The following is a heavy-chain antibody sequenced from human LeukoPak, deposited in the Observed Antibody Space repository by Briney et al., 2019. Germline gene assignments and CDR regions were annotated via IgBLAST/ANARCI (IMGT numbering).Heavy chain of an antibody. D-gene: IGHD6-19*01. Sequence: GASVKVSCKASGGTFSSYAISWVRQAPGQGLKWMGGIIPIFGTANYAQKFQGRVTITADESTSTAYMELSSLRSEDTAVYYCARDRGQWLVRGYFDYWGQGTLVTVSS. V-gene: IGHV1-69*13. J-gene: IGHJ4*02. CDR3: ARDRGQWLVRGYFDY. CDR2: IIPIFGTA. CDR1: GGTFSSYA.